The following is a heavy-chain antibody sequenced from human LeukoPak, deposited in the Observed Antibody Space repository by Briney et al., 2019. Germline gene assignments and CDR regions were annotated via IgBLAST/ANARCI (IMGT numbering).Heavy chain of an antibody. D-gene: IGHD4-11*01. J-gene: IGHJ5*02. Sequence: SETLSLTCTFSLGSISSYYWSWIRQPPGKGLEWIGYIYYSGSTNYNPSLNSRVTISVDTSKNQFSLKLSSVTAADTAVYYCAREDDYSNYNWFDPWGQGTLVTVSS. CDR1: LGSISSYY. CDR3: AREDDYSNYNWFDP. CDR2: IYYSGST. V-gene: IGHV4-59*01.